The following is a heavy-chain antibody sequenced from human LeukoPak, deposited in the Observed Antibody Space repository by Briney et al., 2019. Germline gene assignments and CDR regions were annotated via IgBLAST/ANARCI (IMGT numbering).Heavy chain of an antibody. Sequence: GASVKVSCKASGGTFSSYAISWVRQAPGQGLEWMGIINPSGGSTSYAQKFQGRVTMTRDTSTSTVYMELSSLRSEDTAVYYCAREGGSWDNSGYYPEDYWGQGTLVTVSS. CDR1: GGTFSSYA. CDR3: AREGGSWDNSGYYPEDY. V-gene: IGHV1-46*01. J-gene: IGHJ4*02. D-gene: IGHD3-22*01. CDR2: INPSGGST.